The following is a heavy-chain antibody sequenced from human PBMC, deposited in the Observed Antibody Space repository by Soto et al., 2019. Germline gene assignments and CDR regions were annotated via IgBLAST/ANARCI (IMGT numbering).Heavy chain of an antibody. J-gene: IGHJ3*02. D-gene: IGHD5-12*01. V-gene: IGHV3-64*02. CDR3: ARDRPPRRGYSGLDAFDI. CDR2: ISSNGGST. CDR1: GFTFSSYA. Sequence: PGGSLRLSCAASGFTFSSYAMHWVRQAPGKGLEYVSAISSNGGSTYYVDSVKGRFTISRDNTNNKLYLQMGNLRDEDMAVYYCARDRPPRRGYSGLDAFDIWGQGTMGAV.